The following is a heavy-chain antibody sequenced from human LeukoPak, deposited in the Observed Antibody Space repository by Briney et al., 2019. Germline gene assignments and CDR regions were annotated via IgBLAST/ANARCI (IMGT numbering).Heavy chain of an antibody. D-gene: IGHD4-17*01. J-gene: IGHJ5*02. V-gene: IGHV1-69*05. Sequence: SVKVSCKPSGGTFNNSAISWVRQAPGQGLEWLGGIMPLFGTAGYAQKFQGRVTITKDESTRTVYLELTSLTSDDTPVYYCARDVHGDYGSGWFDPWGQGTLVSVSS. CDR1: GGTFNNSA. CDR3: ARDVHGDYGSGWFDP. CDR2: IMPLFGTA.